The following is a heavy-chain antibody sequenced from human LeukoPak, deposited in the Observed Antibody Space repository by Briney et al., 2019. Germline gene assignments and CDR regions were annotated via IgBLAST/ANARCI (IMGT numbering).Heavy chain of an antibody. V-gene: IGHV1-2*02. CDR1: GYTFTGYY. CDR3: ARDAIAAAGTNDY. D-gene: IGHD6-13*01. J-gene: IGHJ4*02. CDR2: INPNSGGT. Sequence: ASVKVFCKASGYTFTGYYMHRVRQAPGQGLEWMGWINPNSGGTNYAQKFQGRVTMTRDTSISTAYMELSRLRSDDTAVYYCARDAIAAAGTNDYWGQGTLVTVSS.